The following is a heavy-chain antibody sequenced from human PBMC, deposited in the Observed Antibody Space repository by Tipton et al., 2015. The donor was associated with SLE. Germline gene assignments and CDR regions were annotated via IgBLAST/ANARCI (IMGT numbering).Heavy chain of an antibody. Sequence: SLRLSCAASGFTFSSFFMTWVRQTPGKGLEWVSTVSASGDSRYYADSVRDRFTISKDNSKNTLSLQMNSLRAEDTAIYYCAKDRYCGGGTCFASYFDSWGQGTLVAVSS. CDR3: AKDRYCGGGTCFASYFDS. V-gene: IGHV3-23*01. CDR1: GFTFSSFF. D-gene: IGHD2-15*01. J-gene: IGHJ4*02. CDR2: VSASGDSR.